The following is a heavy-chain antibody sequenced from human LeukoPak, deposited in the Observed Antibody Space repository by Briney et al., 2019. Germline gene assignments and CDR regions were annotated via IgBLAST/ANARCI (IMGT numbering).Heavy chain of an antibody. Sequence: GGSLRLSCAASGFTFSSYWMIWVRQAPGKGLEWVANIKQDGSEKYYVDSVKGRFTISRDNAENSLYLQMNSLRAEDTAVYYCARAAIAAARIYYYMDVWGKGTTVTVSS. V-gene: IGHV3-7*01. D-gene: IGHD6-13*01. J-gene: IGHJ6*03. CDR2: IKQDGSEK. CDR1: GFTFSSYW. CDR3: ARAAIAAARIYYYMDV.